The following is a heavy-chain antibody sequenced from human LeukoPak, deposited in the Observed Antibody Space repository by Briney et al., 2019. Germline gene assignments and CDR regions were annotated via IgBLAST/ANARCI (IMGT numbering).Heavy chain of an antibody. CDR2: INHSGST. D-gene: IGHD3-10*01. J-gene: IGHJ6*02. V-gene: IGHV4-34*01. CDR1: GGSFSGYH. Sequence: SETLSLTCAVYGGSFSGYHWSWIRQPPGKGLEWIGEINHSGSTNYNPSLKSRVTISVDTSKNQFSLKLSSVTAADTAVYYCARGPSGYYGSGSYYRHYYYGMDVWGQGTTVTVSS. CDR3: ARGPSGYYGSGSYYRHYYYGMDV.